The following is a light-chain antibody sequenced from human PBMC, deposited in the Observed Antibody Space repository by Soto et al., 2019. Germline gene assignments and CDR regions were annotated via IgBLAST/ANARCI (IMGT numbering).Light chain of an antibody. J-gene: IGKJ1*01. Sequence: DIPMTKSPSTLSASVGDRVTVTCRASRSISSWVAWYQQKPGKAPKLLIYKASALESGVTSRFSGSGSGTEFTLTISSLQPDDFATYYFQQYNSSPCTFGQGTKVEVK. CDR3: QQYNSSPCT. CDR2: KAS. CDR1: RSISSW. V-gene: IGKV1-5*03.